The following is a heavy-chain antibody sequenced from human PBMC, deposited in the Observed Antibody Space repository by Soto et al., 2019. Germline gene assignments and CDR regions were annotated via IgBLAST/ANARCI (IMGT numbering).Heavy chain of an antibody. CDR1: GFTFSSYA. D-gene: IGHD1-1*01. Sequence: GGSLRLSCAASGFTFSSYAMHWVRQAPGKGLEWVAVISYDGSNKYYADSVKGRFTISRDNSKNTLYLQMNSLRAEDTAVYYCARDRLRYNWNDFPFYYYGMDVWGQGTTVTVSS. V-gene: IGHV3-30-3*01. J-gene: IGHJ6*02. CDR3: ARDRLRYNWNDFPFYYYGMDV. CDR2: ISYDGSNK.